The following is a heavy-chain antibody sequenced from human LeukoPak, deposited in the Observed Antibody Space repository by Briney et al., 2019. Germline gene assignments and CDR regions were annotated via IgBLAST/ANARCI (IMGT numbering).Heavy chain of an antibody. CDR3: AKEKQQLGEGLGYFDL. Sequence: ASVKVSCKASGGTFSSYAISWVRQAPGQGLEWMGGIIPIFGTANYAQKFQGRVTITADESTSTAYMELSSLGSEDTAVYYCAKEKQQLGEGLGYFDLWGRGTLVTVSS. CDR2: IIPIFGTA. D-gene: IGHD6-13*01. CDR1: GGTFSSYA. V-gene: IGHV1-69*01. J-gene: IGHJ2*01.